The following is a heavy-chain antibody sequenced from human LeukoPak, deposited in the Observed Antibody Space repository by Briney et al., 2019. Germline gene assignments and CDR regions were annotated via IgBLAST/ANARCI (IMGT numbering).Heavy chain of an antibody. CDR3: ARGGLGYYDSTGYYWEADYFDY. D-gene: IGHD3-22*01. CDR1: RFTFSNYA. J-gene: IGHJ4*02. CDR2: ISGSSGDI. Sequence: GGSLRLSCAASRFTFSNYAMSWVRQAPGKGLEWVSSISGSSGDIYYADSVKGRFTISRDNAKNSLFLQMNSLRVDDTAVYYCARGGLGYYDSTGYYWEADYFDYWGQGTLVTVSS. V-gene: IGHV3-21*01.